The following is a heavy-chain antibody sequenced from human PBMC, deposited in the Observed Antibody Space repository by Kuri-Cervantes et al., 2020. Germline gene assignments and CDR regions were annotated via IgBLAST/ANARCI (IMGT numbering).Heavy chain of an antibody. J-gene: IGHJ6*02. Sequence: ASVKVSCKASGYTLTRYDINWVRQATGQGLEWMGWMNPNSGNTGYAQKFQGRVTMTRNTSISTAYMELSSLRSEDTAVYYCAREYYDILTGYSPNYYYYYGIDVWGQGTTVTVSS. D-gene: IGHD3-9*01. CDR1: GYTLTRYD. V-gene: IGHV1-8*01. CDR2: MNPNSGNT. CDR3: AREYYDILTGYSPNYYYYYGIDV.